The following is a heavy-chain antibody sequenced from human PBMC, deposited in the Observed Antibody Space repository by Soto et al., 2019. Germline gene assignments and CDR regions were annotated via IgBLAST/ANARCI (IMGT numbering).Heavy chain of an antibody. CDR2: IYHSGST. V-gene: IGHV4-4*02. D-gene: IGHD1-26*01. Sequence: QVQLQESGPGLVKPSGTLSLTCGVFGGSISNSNWWTWVRQPPGKGLEWIGEIYHSGSTNYNSSLMSRVTISLEKVNNQFSLKLTSVTAADTAVYYCAHRTIVGAAIWGQGTLVTVSS. J-gene: IGHJ4*02. CDR1: GGSISNSNW. CDR3: AHRTIVGAAI.